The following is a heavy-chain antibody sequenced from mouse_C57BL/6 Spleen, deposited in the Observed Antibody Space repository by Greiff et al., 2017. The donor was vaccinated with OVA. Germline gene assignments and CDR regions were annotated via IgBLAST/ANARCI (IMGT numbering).Heavy chain of an antibody. D-gene: IGHD2-5*01. CDR3: ARERDYSNYVYFDV. CDR1: GYTFTSYW. CDR2: IDPNSGGT. J-gene: IGHJ1*03. Sequence: QVQLKESGAELVKPGASVKLSCKASGYTFTSYWMHWVKQRPGRGLEWIGRIDPNSGGTKYNEKFKSKATLTVDKPSSTAYMQLSSLTSEDSAVYYCARERDYSNYVYFDVWGTGTTVTVSS. V-gene: IGHV1-72*01.